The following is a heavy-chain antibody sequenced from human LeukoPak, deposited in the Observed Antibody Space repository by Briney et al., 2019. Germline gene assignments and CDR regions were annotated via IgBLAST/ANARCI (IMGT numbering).Heavy chain of an antibody. D-gene: IGHD5-12*01. J-gene: IGHJ4*02. CDR2: IKQDGSEK. V-gene: IGHV3-7*01. CDR3: ASPGNSGYDLFSFDY. CDR1: GFTFSSYW. Sequence: GGSLRLSCAASGFTFSSYWMSWVRQAPGKGLEWVANIKQDGSEKYYVDSVKGRFTISRDNAKNSLYLQMNSLRAEDTAVYYCASPGNSGYDLFSFDYWGQGTLITVSS.